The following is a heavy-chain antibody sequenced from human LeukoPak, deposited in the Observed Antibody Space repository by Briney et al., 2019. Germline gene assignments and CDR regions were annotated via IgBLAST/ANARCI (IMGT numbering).Heavy chain of an antibody. D-gene: IGHD6-13*01. CDR1: GGSISSSNW. J-gene: IGHJ4*02. CDR2: IYHSGST. CDR3: ARFIAAAGSFDY. Sequence: PSETLSLTCTVSGGSISSSNWWSWVRQPPGKGLEWIGEIYHSGSTNYNPSPKSRVTISVDKSKNQFSLKLSSVTAADTAVYYCARFIAAAGSFDYWGQGTLVTVSS. V-gene: IGHV4-4*02.